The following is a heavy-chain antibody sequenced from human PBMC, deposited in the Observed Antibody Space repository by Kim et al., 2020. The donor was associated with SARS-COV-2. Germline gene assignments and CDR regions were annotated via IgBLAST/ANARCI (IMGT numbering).Heavy chain of an antibody. Sequence: GGSLRLSCAASGFTFGDYAMHWVRQAPGKGLEWVSGISWNSGSIGYADSVKGRFTISRDNAKNSLYLQMNSLRAEDTALYYCAKDGAPSIAVAPWSYYYYGMDVWGQGTTVTVSS. CDR2: ISWNSGSI. V-gene: IGHV3-9*01. D-gene: IGHD6-19*01. CDR3: AKDGAPSIAVAPWSYYYYGMDV. J-gene: IGHJ6*02. CDR1: GFTFGDYA.